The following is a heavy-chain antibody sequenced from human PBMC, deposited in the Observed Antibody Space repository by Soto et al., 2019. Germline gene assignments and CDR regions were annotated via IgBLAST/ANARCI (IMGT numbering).Heavy chain of an antibody. V-gene: IGHV3-73*02. CDR3: TRLITPLDY. Sequence: EVQLVESGGGLVQPGGSLKLSCAASGFTFSDSTMHWVRQTSGRGLEWLGRIRSKVNNFETVYAASVKGRFTISRDDSKNTAYLQMNSLKTEDTAVYYCTRLITPLDYWGRGTLVTVSS. J-gene: IGHJ4*02. CDR2: IRSKVNNFET. D-gene: IGHD3-16*01. CDR1: GFTFSDST.